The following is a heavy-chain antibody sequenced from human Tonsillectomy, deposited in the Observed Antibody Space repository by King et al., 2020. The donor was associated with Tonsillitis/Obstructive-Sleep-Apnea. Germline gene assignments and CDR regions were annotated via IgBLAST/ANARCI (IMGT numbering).Heavy chain of an antibody. J-gene: IGHJ4*02. Sequence: MQLQESGPGLVKPSETLSLTCTVSGDSTRNNYWSWIRPPPGKGLGWIGYIHYSGTTNYNPSLKSRVIISVDTSKNQFSLKLSSVPAADTAVYYCARGYDFWMGGYLDYWGQGTLATVSS. CDR2: IHYSGTT. CDR3: ARGYDFWMGGYLDY. V-gene: IGHV4-59*01. D-gene: IGHD3-3*01. CDR1: GDSTRNNY.